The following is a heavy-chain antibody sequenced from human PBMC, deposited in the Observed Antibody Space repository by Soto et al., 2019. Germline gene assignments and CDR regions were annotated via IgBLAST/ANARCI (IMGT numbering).Heavy chain of an antibody. CDR2: ISSSSSYI. V-gene: IGHV3-21*01. Sequence: PGGSLRLSCAASGFTFSSYSMNWVRQAPGKGLEWVSSISSSSSYIYYADSVKGRFTISRDNAKNSLYLQMNSLRAEDTAVYYCARPGYSSGWDKTAAAFDYWGQGTLVTVSS. CDR1: GFTFSSYS. CDR3: ARPGYSSGWDKTAAAFDY. J-gene: IGHJ4*02. D-gene: IGHD6-19*01.